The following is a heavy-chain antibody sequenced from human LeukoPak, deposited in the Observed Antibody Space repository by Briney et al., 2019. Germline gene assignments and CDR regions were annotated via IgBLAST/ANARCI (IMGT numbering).Heavy chain of an antibody. CDR2: IYTSGST. D-gene: IGHD2-2*01. CDR3: ARHPKRYCSSTSCYAWFDP. Sequence: SETLSLTCTVSGDSISSYYWSWIRQPAGNGLEWIGRIYTSGSTNYNPSLKSRVTMSVDMSKNQFSLKLSSVTAADTAVYYCARHPKRYCSSTSCYAWFDPWGQGTLVTVSS. CDR1: GDSISSYY. V-gene: IGHV4-4*07. J-gene: IGHJ5*02.